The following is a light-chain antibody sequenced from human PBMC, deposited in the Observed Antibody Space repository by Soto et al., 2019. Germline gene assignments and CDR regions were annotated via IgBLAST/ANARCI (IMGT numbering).Light chain of an antibody. CDR2: DAS. Sequence: DIQMTQSPSSLSASVGDRVTITCQASQDISNYLNWYQQKPGKAPKLLIYDASNLETGVPSRFSGSGSGTDFTFAISSPQPEDIATYYCQQYDKLPFTFGPGTKVDIK. CDR1: QDISNY. V-gene: IGKV1-33*01. J-gene: IGKJ3*01. CDR3: QQYDKLPFT.